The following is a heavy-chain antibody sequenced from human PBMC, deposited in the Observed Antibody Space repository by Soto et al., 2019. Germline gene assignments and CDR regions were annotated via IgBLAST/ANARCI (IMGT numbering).Heavy chain of an antibody. CDR2: ISGDGVHK. CDR3: VADQRRGSYGAGSDY. Sequence: VESGGGVVKPGTSLRLSCVFSGVTSGRYAMHWVRQAPGKGLEWVTVISGDGVHKYYSQSARGRFTISRDNTKNTLYLQLLSLTLEDAAVYDCVADQRRGSYGAGSDYWGRGTLATVSS. D-gene: IGHD3-10*01. J-gene: IGHJ4*02. CDR1: GVTSGRYA. V-gene: IGHV3-30*04.